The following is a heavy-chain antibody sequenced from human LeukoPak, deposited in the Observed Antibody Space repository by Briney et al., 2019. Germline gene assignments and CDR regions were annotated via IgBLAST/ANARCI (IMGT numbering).Heavy chain of an antibody. Sequence: GASVKVSCKASGYTFTSYGINWVRQATGQGLEWMGWMNPNSGNTGYAQKFQGRVTMTRNTSISTAYMELSSLRSEDTAVYYCARAPRMMRYQLLFGEYNWFDPWGQGTLVTVSS. CDR3: ARAPRMMRYQLLFGEYNWFDP. D-gene: IGHD2-2*01. CDR1: GYTFTSYG. CDR2: MNPNSGNT. V-gene: IGHV1-8*02. J-gene: IGHJ5*02.